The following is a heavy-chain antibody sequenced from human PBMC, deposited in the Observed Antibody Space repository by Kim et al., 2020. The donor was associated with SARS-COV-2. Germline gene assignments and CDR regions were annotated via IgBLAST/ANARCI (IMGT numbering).Heavy chain of an antibody. D-gene: IGHD2-15*01. J-gene: IGHJ4*02. Sequence: SETLSLTCTVSGGSISSSSYYWGWIRQPPGKGLEWIGSIYYSGSTYYNPSLKSRVTISVDTSKNQFSLKLSSVTAADTAVYYCASPLYCSGGSCYSATDYWGQGTLVTVSS. CDR1: GGSISSSSYY. V-gene: IGHV4-39*01. CDR3: ASPLYCSGGSCYSATDY. CDR2: IYYSGST.